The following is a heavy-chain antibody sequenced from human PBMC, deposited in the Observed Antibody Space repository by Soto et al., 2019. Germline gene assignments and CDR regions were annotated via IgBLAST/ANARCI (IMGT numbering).Heavy chain of an antibody. J-gene: IGHJ4*02. CDR1: GGSISSYY. CDR2: TYYSGST. V-gene: IGHV4-59*01. Sequence: SETLSLTCTVSGGSISSYYWSWIRQPPGKGLEWIGYTYYSGSTNYNPSLKSRVTISVDTSKNQFSLKLSSVTAADTAVYYCARGESYYGSGSYWSWGQGTLVTVSS. D-gene: IGHD3-10*01. CDR3: ARGESYYGSGSYWS.